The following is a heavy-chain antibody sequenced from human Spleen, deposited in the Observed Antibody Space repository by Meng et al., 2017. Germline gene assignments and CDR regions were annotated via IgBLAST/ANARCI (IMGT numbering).Heavy chain of an antibody. CDR3: ARGPTTMAHDFDY. J-gene: IGHJ4*02. Sequence: QVPLQQWGAGLFKPSETLSLTCVVSGGSFSDYYWSWIRQPPGKGLEWIGEINHSGSTNYNPSLKSRVTISVDTSKNQFSLKLSSVTAADSAVYYCARGPTTMAHDFDYWGQGTLVTVSS. CDR1: GGSFSDYY. CDR2: INHSGST. V-gene: IGHV4-34*01. D-gene: IGHD4-11*01.